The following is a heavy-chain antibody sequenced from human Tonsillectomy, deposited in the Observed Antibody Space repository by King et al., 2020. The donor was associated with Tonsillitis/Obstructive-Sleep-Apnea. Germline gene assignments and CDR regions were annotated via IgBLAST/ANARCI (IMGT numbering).Heavy chain of an antibody. CDR1: GFTFRNYA. Sequence: VQLVESGGGLVQPGGSLRLSCAASGFTFRNYAMSWVRQAPGKGLEWVSGISGSGGSTYYADSVKGRFTISRENSKNTLSLQMNSLRAEDTAVYYCAKIGNSSGWGTFDYWGQGTLVTGSS. CDR3: AKIGNSSGWGTFDY. V-gene: IGHV3-23*04. CDR2: ISGSGGST. D-gene: IGHD6-19*01. J-gene: IGHJ4*02.